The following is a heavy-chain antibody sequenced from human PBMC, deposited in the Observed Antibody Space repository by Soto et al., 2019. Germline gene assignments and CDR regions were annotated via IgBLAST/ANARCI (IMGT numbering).Heavy chain of an antibody. CDR3: ARDGIAADLDY. D-gene: IGHD6-13*01. CDR2: ISYDGSNK. J-gene: IGHJ4*02. V-gene: IGHV3-30-3*01. Sequence: QVQLVESGGGVVQPGRSLRLSCAASGFTFSSYAMHWVRQAPGKGLEWGAVISYDGSNKYYADSVKGRFTISRDNSKNTLYLQMNSLRAEDTAVYYCARDGIAADLDYWGQGTLVTVSS. CDR1: GFTFSSYA.